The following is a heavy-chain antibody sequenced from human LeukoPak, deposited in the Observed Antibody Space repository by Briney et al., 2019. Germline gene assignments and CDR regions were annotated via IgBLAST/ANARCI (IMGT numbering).Heavy chain of an antibody. CDR1: GFSFSSYE. V-gene: IGHV3-48*03. CDR3: ARNWGSAGYRIFDY. J-gene: IGHJ4*02. D-gene: IGHD5-24*01. Sequence: GGSLRLSCAASGFSFSSYEMNWVRQAPGKGLEWVSYISSSGSTMYYADSVKGRFTISRDNAKNSLYLQMNSLTAEDTALYYCARNWGSAGYRIFDYWGQGTLVTVSS. CDR2: ISSSGSTM.